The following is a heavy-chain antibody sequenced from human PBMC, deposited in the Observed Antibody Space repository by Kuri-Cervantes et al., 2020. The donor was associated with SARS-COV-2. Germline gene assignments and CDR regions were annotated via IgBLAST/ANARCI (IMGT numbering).Heavy chain of an antibody. V-gene: IGHV4-39*01. CDR2: INHSGST. CDR1: GGSISSGSYY. CDR3: ARHRWFDP. J-gene: IGHJ5*02. Sequence: ESLKSSCTVSGGSISSGSYYWSWIRQPPGKGLEWIGEINHSGSTNYNPSLKSRVTISVDTSKNQFSLKLSSVTAADTAVYYCARHRWFDPWGQGTLVTVSS.